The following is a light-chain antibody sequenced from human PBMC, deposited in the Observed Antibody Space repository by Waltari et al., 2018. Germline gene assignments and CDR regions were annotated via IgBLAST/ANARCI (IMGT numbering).Light chain of an antibody. Sequence: QSALTQPRSVSGSPGQSVTLSCTGTRSDVGGYNYVSWYHQHPGKAPKLMIYDVSKRPSGVPDRFSGSKSGNTASLTISGLQAEDEADYYCCSYAGSYTLVFGGGTKLTVL. CDR3: CSYAGSYTLV. J-gene: IGLJ2*01. CDR2: DVS. CDR1: RSDVGGYNY. V-gene: IGLV2-11*01.